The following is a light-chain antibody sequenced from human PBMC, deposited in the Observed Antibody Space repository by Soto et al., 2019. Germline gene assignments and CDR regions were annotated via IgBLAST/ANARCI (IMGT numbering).Light chain of an antibody. CDR3: QQYGDLPPT. V-gene: IGKV3-15*01. CDR1: QSVSSN. J-gene: IGKJ1*01. CDR2: GAS. Sequence: EIVMTQSPATLSVSPGERATLSCRASQSVSSNLAWYQQKPGQAPRLLIYGASTRATGIPARFSGSGSGTDFTLTISRLEPEDFAVYYCQQYGDLPPTFGQGTKVDIK.